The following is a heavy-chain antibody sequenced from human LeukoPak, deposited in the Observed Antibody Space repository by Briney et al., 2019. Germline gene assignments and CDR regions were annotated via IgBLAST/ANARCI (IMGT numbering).Heavy chain of an antibody. D-gene: IGHD3-3*01. CDR2: ISAYNGNT. V-gene: IGHV1-18*01. CDR3: ARDVSDFWSGYYSAEYFQH. Sequence: GASVKVSCKASGYTLTSYGISWVRQAPGQGLEWMGWISAYNGNTNYAQKLQGRVTMTTDTSTSTAYMELRSLRSDDTAVYYCARDVSDFWSGYYSAEYFQHWGQGTLVTVSS. J-gene: IGHJ1*01. CDR1: GYTLTSYG.